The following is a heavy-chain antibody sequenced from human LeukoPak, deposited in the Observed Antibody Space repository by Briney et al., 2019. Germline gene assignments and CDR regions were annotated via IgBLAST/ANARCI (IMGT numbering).Heavy chain of an antibody. CDR2: IYSGGST. Sequence: GGSLRLSCAASGFTVSSNYMAWVRQAPGKGLEWISAIYSGGSTYYTDSVKGRFSVSRDISKNTVYLQMNSLRVEDAAVYFCARGSGWYDYWGQGTLVTVSS. CDR1: GFTVSSNY. D-gene: IGHD6-19*01. V-gene: IGHV3-53*01. CDR3: ARGSGWYDY. J-gene: IGHJ4*02.